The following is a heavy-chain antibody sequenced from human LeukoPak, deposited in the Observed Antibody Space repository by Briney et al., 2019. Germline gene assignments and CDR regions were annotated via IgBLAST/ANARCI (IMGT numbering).Heavy chain of an antibody. Sequence: SVTLSLTCTVSGGSMSSGNYYWRWIRQPPGKVLGWDGHIYTSERTNYNPTLKSRVTISIDTSKNYFSLKLSSVTASDTAVYYCARSKNYGYPWFDPWGQGTLVTVSS. CDR3: ARSKNYGYPWFDP. CDR2: IYTSERT. D-gene: IGHD5-18*01. CDR1: GGSMSSGNYY. J-gene: IGHJ5*02. V-gene: IGHV4-61*09.